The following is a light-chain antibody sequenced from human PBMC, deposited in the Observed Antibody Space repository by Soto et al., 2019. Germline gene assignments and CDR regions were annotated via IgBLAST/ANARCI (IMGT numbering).Light chain of an antibody. CDR2: RNN. CDR1: SSNIGSNY. CDR3: ATWDDSLSAFML. Sequence: QSVLTQPPSASGTPGQRVTISCSGSSSNIGSNYVYWYQQLPGTAPKLLIYRNNQRPSGVPDRFSGSKSGTSASLAISGLRSEDEADYYCATWDDSLSAFMLFGGGTKLTVL. J-gene: IGLJ2*01. V-gene: IGLV1-47*01.